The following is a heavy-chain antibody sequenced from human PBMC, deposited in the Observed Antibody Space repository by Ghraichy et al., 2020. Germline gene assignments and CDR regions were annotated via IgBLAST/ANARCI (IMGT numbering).Heavy chain of an antibody. J-gene: IGHJ2*01. CDR3: AKTGGYKEWYFDL. Sequence: LSLTCAASGFTFSSYAMSWVRQAPGKGLEWVSAIGGSGGSTYYADSVKGRFTISRDNSKNTLYLQMNSLRAGDTAVYYCAKTGGYKEWYFDLWGRGTRVSVSS. CDR2: IGGSGGST. V-gene: IGHV3-23*01. D-gene: IGHD5-24*01. CDR1: GFTFSSYA.